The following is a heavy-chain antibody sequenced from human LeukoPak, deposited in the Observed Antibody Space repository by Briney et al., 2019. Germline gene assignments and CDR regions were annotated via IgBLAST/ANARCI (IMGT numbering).Heavy chain of an antibody. J-gene: IGHJ4*02. V-gene: IGHV4-34*01. CDR1: GGSFSGCY. CDR3: ASMRSSWYVGWFDY. D-gene: IGHD6-13*01. CDR2: INHSGST. Sequence: SETLSLTCAVYGGSFSGCYWSWIRQPPGKGLEWIGEINHSGSTNYNPSLKSRVTISVDTSKNQFSLKLSSVTAADTAVYYCASMRSSWYVGWFDYWGQGTLVTVSS.